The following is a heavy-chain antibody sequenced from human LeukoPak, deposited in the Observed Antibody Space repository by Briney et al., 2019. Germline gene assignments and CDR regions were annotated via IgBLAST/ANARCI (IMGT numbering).Heavy chain of an antibody. V-gene: IGHV3-23*01. CDR1: GFTFNSYA. Sequence: GGSLRLSCAASGFTFNSYAMSWVRQAPGKGLEWVSLIRDSGITTYYADSVEGRFTISRDNSNNTLYLQMNSLRAEDTAIYYCAKGAFGSGSYSFDYWGQGTLVTVSS. J-gene: IGHJ4*02. CDR3: AKGAFGSGSYSFDY. D-gene: IGHD3-10*01. CDR2: IRDSGITT.